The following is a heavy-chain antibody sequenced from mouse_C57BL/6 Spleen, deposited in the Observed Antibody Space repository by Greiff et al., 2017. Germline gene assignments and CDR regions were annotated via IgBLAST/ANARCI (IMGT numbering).Heavy chain of an antibody. Sequence: VMLVESGAELMKPGASVKLSCKATGYTFTGYWIEWVKQRPGHGLEWSGEILPGSGYTNYNEKFKGKATFTADASSNTAYMQLSSLTTEDSAIYYCARWGDYGGDFDDWGQGTTLTVSS. CDR2: ILPGSGYT. CDR1: GYTFTGYW. CDR3: ARWGDYGGDFDD. V-gene: IGHV1-9*01. J-gene: IGHJ2*01. D-gene: IGHD2-4*01.